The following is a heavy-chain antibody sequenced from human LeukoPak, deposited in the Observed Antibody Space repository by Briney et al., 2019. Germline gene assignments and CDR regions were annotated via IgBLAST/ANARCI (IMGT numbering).Heavy chain of an antibody. J-gene: IGHJ3*02. V-gene: IGHV3-21*01. Sequence: GGSLRLSCAASGFTFSSYSMNWVRQAPGKGLEWVLSISSSSSYIYYADSVKGRFTISRDNAKNSLYLQMNSLRAEDTAVYYCARATGQTMIDAFDIWGQGTMVTVSS. D-gene: IGHD3-16*01. CDR2: ISSSSSYI. CDR3: ARATGQTMIDAFDI. CDR1: GFTFSSYS.